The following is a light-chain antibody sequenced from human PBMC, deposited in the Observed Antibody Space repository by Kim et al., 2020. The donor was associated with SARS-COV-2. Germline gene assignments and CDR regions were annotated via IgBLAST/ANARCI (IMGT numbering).Light chain of an antibody. J-gene: IGLJ1*01. Sequence: SYELTQPPSVSVAPGQTARITCGGNNIGGHSVHWYQQKPGQAPVLVIIYDSDRPSGIPERFSGSKAATTATLTISRVEAGDEADYYCQVWDTDTDDYVFGTGTKVTVL. CDR3: QVWDTDTDDYV. V-gene: IGLV3-21*01. CDR2: YDS. CDR1: NIGGHS.